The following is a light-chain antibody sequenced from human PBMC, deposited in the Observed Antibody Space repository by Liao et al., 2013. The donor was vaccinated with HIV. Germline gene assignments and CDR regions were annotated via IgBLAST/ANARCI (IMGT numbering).Light chain of an antibody. CDR3: QVWDSTSDHRV. CDR1: NIGSKS. J-gene: IGLJ3*02. V-gene: IGLV3-21*04. CDR2: YDS. Sequence: SYELTQPPSVSVAPGKTARITCGGNNIGSKSVHWYQQKPGQAPVLVIYYDSERPSGIPERFSGSNSGTTATLTISRVEAGDEADYYCQVWDSTSDHRVFGGGTKLTVV.